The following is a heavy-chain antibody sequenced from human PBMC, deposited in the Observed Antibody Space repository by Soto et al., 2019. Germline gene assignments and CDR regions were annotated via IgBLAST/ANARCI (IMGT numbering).Heavy chain of an antibody. CDR3: ARERRYDAFDV. V-gene: IGHV4-38-2*02. Sequence: SETLSLTCAVSGFFISSGNYWGWIRKPPGKGLEWIGSIFHGGNTYYNPSLKSRVTISVDMSKNQFSLKLNSVTAADTAVYYCARERRYDAFDVWGQGTVVTVSS. J-gene: IGHJ3*01. CDR1: GFFISSGNY. CDR2: IFHGGNT.